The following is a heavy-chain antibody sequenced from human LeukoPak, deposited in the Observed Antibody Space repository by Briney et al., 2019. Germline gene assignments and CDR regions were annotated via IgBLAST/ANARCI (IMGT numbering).Heavy chain of an antibody. V-gene: IGHV1-24*01. CDR3: ATGSIAVAKSSPPGAFDI. CDR2: FDPEDGET. J-gene: IGHJ3*02. Sequence: APVKVSCKVSGYTLTELSMHWVRQAPGKGLEWMGGFDPEDGETIYAQKFQGRVTMTEDTSTDTAYMELSSLRSEDTAVYYCATGSIAVAKSSPPGAFDIWGQGTMVTVSS. CDR1: GYTLTELS. D-gene: IGHD6-19*01.